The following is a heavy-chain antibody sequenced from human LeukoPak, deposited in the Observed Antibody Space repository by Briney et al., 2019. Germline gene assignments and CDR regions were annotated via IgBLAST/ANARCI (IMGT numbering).Heavy chain of an antibody. CDR3: ARGSGSYYRGVDY. J-gene: IGHJ4*02. CDR1: GGSFSGYY. CDR2: IYHSGRT. Sequence: PSETLSLTCAVYGGSFSGYYWSWIRQPPGKGLEWIGTIYHSGRTDYNPSLKSRATISVDTSKNQFSLKLTSVTAADTAVYYCARGSGSYYRGVDYWGQGTLVTVSS. D-gene: IGHD1-26*01. V-gene: IGHV4-34*01.